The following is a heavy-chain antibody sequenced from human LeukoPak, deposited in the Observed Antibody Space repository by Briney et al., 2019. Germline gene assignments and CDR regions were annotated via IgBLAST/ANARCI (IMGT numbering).Heavy chain of an antibody. CDR3: ARQGYGGNSQGAADY. Sequence: GASVKVSCKASGYTFTNYAMNWVRQAPGQGLEWMGWISAYNGNTNYAQILQSRLTMTTDTSTSTAYMELRSLRSDDTAVYYCARQGYGGNSQGAADYWGQGTLVTVSS. D-gene: IGHD4-23*01. V-gene: IGHV1-18*01. CDR1: GYTFTNYA. J-gene: IGHJ4*02. CDR2: ISAYNGNT.